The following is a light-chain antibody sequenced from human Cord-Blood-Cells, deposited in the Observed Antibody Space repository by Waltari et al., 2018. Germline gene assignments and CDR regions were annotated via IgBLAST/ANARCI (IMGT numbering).Light chain of an antibody. CDR3: SSYTSSSTLDV. J-gene: IGLJ1*01. Sequence: QSALTQPASVSGSPGQSITISCTGTSSDVGGHNYVSWYQQHPGKAPKLMIYEVSNRPSGVSNRFSGSKSGNTASLTISGLQAEDEAEYYCSSYTSSSTLDVFGTGTKVTVL. CDR2: EVS. CDR1: SSDVGGHNY. V-gene: IGLV2-14*01.